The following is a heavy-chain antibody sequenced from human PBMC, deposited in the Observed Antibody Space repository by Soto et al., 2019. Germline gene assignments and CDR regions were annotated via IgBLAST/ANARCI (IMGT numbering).Heavy chain of an antibody. J-gene: IGHJ6*02. CDR3: VRVDTAMGYYYYYGMDV. CDR1: GGTFSSYA. CDR2: IIPIFGTA. Sequence: QVQLVQSGAEVKKPGSSVKVSCKASGGTFSSYAISWVRQAPGQGLEWMGGIIPIFGTANYAQKFQGRVTITADESTSTAYMELSSLRSEDTAVYYCVRVDTAMGYYYYYGMDVWGQGTTVTVSS. D-gene: IGHD5-18*01. V-gene: IGHV1-69*01.